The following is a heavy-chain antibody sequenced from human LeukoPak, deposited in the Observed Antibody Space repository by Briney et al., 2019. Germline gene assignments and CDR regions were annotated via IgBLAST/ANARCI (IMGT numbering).Heavy chain of an antibody. J-gene: IGHJ4*02. CDR3: AKDNGLIGTEIDY. V-gene: IGHV3-30*02. D-gene: IGHD2-8*01. Sequence: GGSLRLSCAASGFTFSSYGMHWVRQAPGKGLEWVAFIRYDGSNKYYADSVKGRFTISRDNSKNTLYLQMNSLRAEDTAVYYCAKDNGLIGTEIDYWGQGTLVTVSS. CDR1: GFTFSSYG. CDR2: IRYDGSNK.